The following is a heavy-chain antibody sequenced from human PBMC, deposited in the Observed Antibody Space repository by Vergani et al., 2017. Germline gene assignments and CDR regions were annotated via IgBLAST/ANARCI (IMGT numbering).Heavy chain of an antibody. J-gene: IGHJ6*02. CDR3: ASNGGNYGGFYYYGMDV. CDR1: GFTFSSSG. V-gene: IGHV3-30*03. CDR2: ISYDGSNK. D-gene: IGHD4-23*01. Sequence: QVQLVESGGGVVQPGRSLRLSCAASGFTFSSSGMHWVRQAPGKGLEGVAVISYDGSNKYYADSVKGRFTISRDNSKNTLYLQMNSLRAEDTAVYYCASNGGNYGGFYYYGMDVWGQGTTVTVSS.